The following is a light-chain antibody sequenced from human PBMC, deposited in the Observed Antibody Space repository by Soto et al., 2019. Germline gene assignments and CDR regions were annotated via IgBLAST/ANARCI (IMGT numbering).Light chain of an antibody. V-gene: IGKV1-5*01. CDR3: QQYNSYPLT. J-gene: IGKJ4*01. CDR2: DAS. CDR1: QSISSW. Sequence: DIQMTPSPSTLSASVGDRVTITCRASQSISSWLAWYQQKPGKAPKLLIYDASSLESGVPSRFSGSGSGTEFTLTISSLQPDDFATYYCQQYNSYPLTFGGRTKVDI.